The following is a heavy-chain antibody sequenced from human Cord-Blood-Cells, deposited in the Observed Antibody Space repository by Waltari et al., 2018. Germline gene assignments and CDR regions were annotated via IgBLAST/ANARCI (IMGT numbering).Heavy chain of an antibody. D-gene: IGHD3-3*01. CDR2: IYYSGST. J-gene: IGHJ5*02. Sequence: QLQLQESGPGLVKPSETLFLTCTVLGCPISSSSYYWGWFRQHPGEGLEWIGSIYYSGSTYYNPSLKSRVTISVDTSKNQFSLKLSSVTAADTAVYYCARHVGFAYDFWSGYYWFDPWGQGTLVTVSS. CDR3: ARHVGFAYDFWSGYYWFDP. CDR1: GCPISSSSYY. V-gene: IGHV4-39*01.